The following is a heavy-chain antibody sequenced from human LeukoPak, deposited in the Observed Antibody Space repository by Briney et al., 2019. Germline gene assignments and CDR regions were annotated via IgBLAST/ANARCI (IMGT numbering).Heavy chain of an antibody. CDR2: INAGNGNT. J-gene: IGHJ6*02. CDR3: ARDGSLVGATEVYYYGMDV. CDR1: GYTFTSYA. V-gene: IGHV1-3*01. D-gene: IGHD1-26*01. Sequence: ASVKVSCKASGYTFTSYAMHWVRQAPGQRLEWMGWINAGNGNTKYSQKFQGRVTITRDTSASTAYMELSSLRSEDTAVYYCARDGSLVGATEVYYYGMDVWGQGTTVTVSS.